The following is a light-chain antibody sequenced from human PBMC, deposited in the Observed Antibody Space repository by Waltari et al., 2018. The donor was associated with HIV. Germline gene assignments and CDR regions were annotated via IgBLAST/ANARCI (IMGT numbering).Light chain of an antibody. CDR3: ASWDDNLNIWV. V-gene: IGLV1-47*01. CDR2: KTK. CDR1: DSNIGSNY. Sequence: QSVVTQPPSASGTPGQRVTISGSGSDSNIGSNYVYWYQDLPGTAPKLLIDKTKRRSAGLPDRLSGSTSDTAASLAISGLRSEDEADYYCASWDDNLNIWVFGGGTKLTVL. J-gene: IGLJ3*02.